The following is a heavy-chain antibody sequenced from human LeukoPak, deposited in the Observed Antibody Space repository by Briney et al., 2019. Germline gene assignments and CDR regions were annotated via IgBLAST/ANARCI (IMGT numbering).Heavy chain of an antibody. CDR2: ISAYNGNT. Sequence: GASVKVSCKASGYTFTSYGISWVRQAPGQGLEWMGWISAYNGNTNYAQKLRGRVTMTTDTSTSTAYMELRSLRSDDTAVYYCGGGGGGGAIFGVVMGMDVWGQGTTVTVSS. CDR3: GGGGGGGAIFGVVMGMDV. D-gene: IGHD3-3*01. CDR1: GYTFTSYG. J-gene: IGHJ6*02. V-gene: IGHV1-18*01.